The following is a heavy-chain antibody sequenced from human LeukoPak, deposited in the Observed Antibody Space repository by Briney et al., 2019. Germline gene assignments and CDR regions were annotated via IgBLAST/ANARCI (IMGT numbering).Heavy chain of an antibody. Sequence: GGSLRLSCAASGFTFNSFGMHWVRQAPGKGLEWVSSISSSSSYIYYADSVKGRFTISRDNAKNSLYLQMNSLRAEDTAVYYCAGDASSDILTGYYKSYYYYYYMDVWGKGTTVTISS. CDR2: ISSSSSYI. D-gene: IGHD3-9*01. CDR1: GFTFNSFG. V-gene: IGHV3-21*01. CDR3: AGDASSDILTGYYKSYYYYYYMDV. J-gene: IGHJ6*03.